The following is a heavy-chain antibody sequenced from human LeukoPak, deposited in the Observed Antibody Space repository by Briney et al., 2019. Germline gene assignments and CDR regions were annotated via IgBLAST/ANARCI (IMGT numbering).Heavy chain of an antibody. Sequence: SETLSLTCSVSGGSIKGGGFFWNWVRQHPGKGLEWIGHIYYSGSTSYNPSVKSRVTISVDTSKNQFSLKLTSVTAADTAMYYCTRDHGRSYNYGSDALDIWGQGTLVIVSA. CDR3: TRDHGRSYNYGSDALDI. J-gene: IGHJ3*02. D-gene: IGHD5-18*01. CDR1: GGSIKGGGFF. V-gene: IGHV4-31*03. CDR2: IYYSGST.